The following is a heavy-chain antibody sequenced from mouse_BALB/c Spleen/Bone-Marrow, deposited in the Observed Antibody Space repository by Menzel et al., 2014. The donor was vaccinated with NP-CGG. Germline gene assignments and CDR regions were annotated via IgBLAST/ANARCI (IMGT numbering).Heavy chain of an antibody. D-gene: IGHD1-1*02. Sequence: EESGGRLVTPGTPLTLTCTVSGFSLSSDAMSWVRQAPGKGLEWIGTISDSGKTWYASWAKGRITISXTSTTVDLKVTRLTTEDTATYFCGRGGGSTGFALWGQGTLVTVSS. J-gene: IGHJ4*01. CDR3: GRGGGSTGFAL. V-gene: IGHV5-6-5*01. CDR1: GFSLSSDA. CDR2: ISDSGKT.